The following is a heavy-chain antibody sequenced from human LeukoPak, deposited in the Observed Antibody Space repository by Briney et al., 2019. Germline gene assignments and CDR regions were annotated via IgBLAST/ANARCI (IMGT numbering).Heavy chain of an antibody. D-gene: IGHD3-9*01. J-gene: IGHJ4*02. CDR1: GFTFSSYS. V-gene: IGHV3-21*01. Sequence: GGSLRLSCAASGFTFSSYSMNWVRQAPGKGLEWVSSISSSSSYIYNADSVKGRFIISRDNAKNPLYLQMNSLRAEDTAVYYCARGHYDILTGSLNQFDYWGQGTLVTVSS. CDR3: ARGHYDILTGSLNQFDY. CDR2: ISSSSSYI.